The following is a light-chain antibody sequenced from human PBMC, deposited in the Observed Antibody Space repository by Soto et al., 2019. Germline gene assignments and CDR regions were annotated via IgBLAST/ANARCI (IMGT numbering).Light chain of an antibody. CDR3: QSYDSSLSGVV. CDR2: GNS. CDR1: SSNIGAGYD. V-gene: IGLV1-40*01. Sequence: QSVLTQPPSVSGAPGQRVTISCTGSSSNIGAGYDVHWYQQLPGTAPKLLIYGNSNRPSGVPDRFSGSKSGTSASLAITGLKAEDEADYYCQSYDSSLSGVVFGGGTKLT. J-gene: IGLJ2*01.